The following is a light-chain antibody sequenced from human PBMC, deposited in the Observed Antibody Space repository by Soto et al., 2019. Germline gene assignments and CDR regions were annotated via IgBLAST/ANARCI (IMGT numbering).Light chain of an antibody. CDR2: GAS. V-gene: IGKV1-39*01. CDR1: QSISNY. CDR3: QQSYRIPHT. J-gene: IGKJ2*01. Sequence: DIQMTPSPSTLSASVGARVTVTCRASQSISNYLSWYQQKPGKAPKLLIYGASNLQDGVPSRFSGSGSGTDFALTISGLQSEDFATYYCQQSYRIPHTFGQGTKLEIK.